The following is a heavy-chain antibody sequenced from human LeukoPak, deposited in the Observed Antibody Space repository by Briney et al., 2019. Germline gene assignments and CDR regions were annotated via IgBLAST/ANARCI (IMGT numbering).Heavy chain of an antibody. CDR3: ARGGCRGGSCYPGHYYYMDV. Sequence: SETLSLTCAVYGGSFRGNYWSWIRQPPGKGLEWIGEINHSGSTNYNPSLKSRVTISVDTSKNQFSLKLSSVTAADTAVYYCARGGCRGGSCYPGHYYYMDVWGKGTTVTVSS. D-gene: IGHD2-15*01. CDR2: INHSGST. V-gene: IGHV4-34*01. J-gene: IGHJ6*03. CDR1: GGSFRGNY.